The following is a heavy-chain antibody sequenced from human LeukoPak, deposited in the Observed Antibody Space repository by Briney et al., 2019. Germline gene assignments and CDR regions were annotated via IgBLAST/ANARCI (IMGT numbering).Heavy chain of an antibody. D-gene: IGHD3-16*01. CDR3: AASSGAEGGFDI. V-gene: IGHV3-15*07. Sequence: GGSLRLYCAASVFTSATAWMTWVRQAPGQGLEWVARITSKSAGGTTDYTTPVKGRFTISRDDSKNTLYVQMNSLKTEDTALYYSAASSGAEGGFDIWGLGTMVIVSS. CDR2: ITSKSAGGTT. J-gene: IGHJ3*02. CDR1: VFTSATAW.